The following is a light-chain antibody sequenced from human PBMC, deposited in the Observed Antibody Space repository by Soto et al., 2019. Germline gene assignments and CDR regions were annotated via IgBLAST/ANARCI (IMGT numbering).Light chain of an antibody. CDR3: CTHAASYTWV. CDR2: DVS. J-gene: IGLJ3*02. Sequence: QSALTQPRSVSGSPGQSVTISCTGTSSEVGGYNYVSWYQQHPGKAPKLMIYDVSKRPSGVPDRFSGSKSGNTASLTISGSLTKGETDNVCCTHAASYTWVFGGGPKLTV. CDR1: SSEVGGYNY. V-gene: IGLV2-11*01.